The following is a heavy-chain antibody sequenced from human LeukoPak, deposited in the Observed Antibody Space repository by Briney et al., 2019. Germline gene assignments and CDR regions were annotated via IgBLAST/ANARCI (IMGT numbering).Heavy chain of an antibody. CDR1: GGSISSYY. CDR2: IYTSGST. J-gene: IGHJ3*02. D-gene: IGHD3-3*01. CDR3: ARDLGVGYYDFWSGYSLGAFDI. Sequence: SETLSLTCTVSGGSISSYYWSWIRQPAGKGLEWIGRIYTSGSTNYNPSLKSRVTMSVDTSKNQFSLKLSSVTAADTAVYYCARDLGVGYYDFWSGYSLGAFDIWGQGTMVTVSS. V-gene: IGHV4-4*07.